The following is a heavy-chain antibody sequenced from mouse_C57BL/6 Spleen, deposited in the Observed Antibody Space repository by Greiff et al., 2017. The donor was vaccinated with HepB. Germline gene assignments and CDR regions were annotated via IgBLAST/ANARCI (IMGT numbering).Heavy chain of an antibody. CDR2: IDPETGGT. V-gene: IGHV1-15*01. Sequence: QVQLKQSGAELVRPGASVTLSCKASGYTFTDYEMHWVKQTPVHGLEWIGAIDPETGGTAYNQKFKGKAILTADKSSSTAYRELRSRTSEDSAVYYCTRRGGQLRLRGFAYWGQGTLVTVSA. D-gene: IGHD3-2*02. J-gene: IGHJ3*01. CDR3: TRRGGQLRLRGFAY. CDR1: GYTFTDYE.